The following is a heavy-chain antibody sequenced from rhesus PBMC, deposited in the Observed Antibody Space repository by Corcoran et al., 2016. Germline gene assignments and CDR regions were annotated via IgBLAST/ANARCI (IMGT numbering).Heavy chain of an antibody. CDR2: ICVRGGSN. CDR3: ATITRMITGYAFDY. D-gene: IGHD3-9*01. CDR1: GYYISSGYY. J-gene: IGHJ4*01. Sequence: QVQLQESGPGLVKPSETLSLTCAVSGYYISSGYYWGWIRQPPGTGLEWIGSICVRGGSNYLNPSLKSRVTLSVDTSKNQFSLKLSSVTAADTAVYYCATITRMITGYAFDYWGQGVLVTVSS. V-gene: IGHV4S14*01.